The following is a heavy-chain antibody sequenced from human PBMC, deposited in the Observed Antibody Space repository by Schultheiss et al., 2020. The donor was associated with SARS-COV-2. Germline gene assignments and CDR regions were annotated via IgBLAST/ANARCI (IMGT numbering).Heavy chain of an antibody. Sequence: SETLSLTCTVSGGSISSYYWSWIRQPPGKGLEWIGYIYYSGSTNYNPSLKSRVTISVDTSKNQFSLKLSSVTAADTAVYYCARSVRNWNYVGYFDYWGQGTLVTVSS. CDR3: ARSVRNWNYVGYFDY. V-gene: IGHV4-59*12. J-gene: IGHJ4*02. D-gene: IGHD1-7*01. CDR2: IYYSGST. CDR1: GGSISSYY.